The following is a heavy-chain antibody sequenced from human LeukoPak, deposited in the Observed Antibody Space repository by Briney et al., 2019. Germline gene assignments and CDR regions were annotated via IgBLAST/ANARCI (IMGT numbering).Heavy chain of an antibody. Sequence: ASVTVSCKASGYTFINYGITWVRQAPGQGLEWMGWISGYNDNTNYAQNLQGRVTMSADTSTYTTYMELRGLRFDDTAVYYCARGGVSSAYVDYWGQGTLVSVPS. CDR2: ISGYNDNT. CDR3: ARGGVSSAYVDY. V-gene: IGHV1-18*04. J-gene: IGHJ4*02. D-gene: IGHD3-22*01. CDR1: GYTFINYG.